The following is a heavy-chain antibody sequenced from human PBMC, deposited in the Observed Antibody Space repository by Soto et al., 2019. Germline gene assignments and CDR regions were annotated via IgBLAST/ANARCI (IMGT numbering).Heavy chain of an antibody. D-gene: IGHD3-22*01. Sequence: SSGKAASQALGRTSLGSDEQWGRQTRGHRLEWIGWIVVGSGNTNYAQEFQGRVTITRDMSTNTVYMEMSSLRSEDSAVFYCPSDVLTQSYDSSGHYF. CDR3: PSDVLTQSYDSSGHYF. V-gene: IGHV1-58*01. CDR1: GRTSLGSD. J-gene: IGHJ1*01. CDR2: IVVGSGNT.